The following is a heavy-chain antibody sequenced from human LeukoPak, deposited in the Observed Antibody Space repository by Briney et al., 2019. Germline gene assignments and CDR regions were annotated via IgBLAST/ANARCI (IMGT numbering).Heavy chain of an antibody. J-gene: IGHJ4*02. CDR2: IWYDGSNK. CDR3: ARCAERIHDPENYFDY. CDR1: GFTFSSYG. V-gene: IGHV3-33*01. Sequence: QPGGSLRLSCAASGFTFSSYGMHWVRQAPGKGLEWVAVIWYDGSNKYYADSVKGRFTISRDNSKNTLFLRMNSLRAEDTAVYYCARCAERIHDPENYFDYWGQGTLVTVSS. D-gene: IGHD1-1*01.